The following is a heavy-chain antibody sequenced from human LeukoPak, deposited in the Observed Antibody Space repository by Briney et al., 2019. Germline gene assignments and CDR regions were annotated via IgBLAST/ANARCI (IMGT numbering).Heavy chain of an antibody. V-gene: IGHV3-7*01. CDR2: IKQDGSEK. CDR3: ARVSVLKTPSFDY. Sequence: GGSLRLSSAASGFTFSSYWMSWVRQAPGKGLEWVANIKQDGSEKYYVDSVKGRFTISRDNAKNSLYLQMNSLRAEDTAVYYCARVSVLKTPSFDYWGQGTLVTVSS. J-gene: IGHJ4*02. CDR1: GFTFSSYW.